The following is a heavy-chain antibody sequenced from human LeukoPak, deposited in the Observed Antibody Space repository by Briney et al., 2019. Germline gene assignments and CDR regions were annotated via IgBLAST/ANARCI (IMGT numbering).Heavy chain of an antibody. Sequence: SETLSLTCAVYGGSFSGFYWSWVRQPPGKGLEGIVEINHSGSTHYNPSFKSRVTILVDTSRNQFSLKLTSVTAADTAVYYCARGPDSGSHFAWFDPWGQGTLVTVSS. V-gene: IGHV4-34*01. J-gene: IGHJ5*02. CDR1: GGSFSGFY. CDR2: INHSGST. D-gene: IGHD3-10*01. CDR3: ARGPDSGSHFAWFDP.